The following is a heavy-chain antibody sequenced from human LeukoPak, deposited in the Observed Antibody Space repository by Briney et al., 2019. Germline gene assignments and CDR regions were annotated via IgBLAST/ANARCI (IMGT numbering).Heavy chain of an antibody. J-gene: IGHJ4*02. CDR1: GFTFSSYG. D-gene: IGHD3-22*01. Sequence: PGGSLRLSCAASGFTFSSYGMHWVRQAPGKGLEWVAVISYDGSNKYYADSVKGRFTIPRDNSKNTLYLQMNSLRAEDTAVYYCAKTGGAWYYDSSGTGYWGQGTLVTVSS. V-gene: IGHV3-30*18. CDR3: AKTGGAWYYDSSGTGY. CDR2: ISYDGSNK.